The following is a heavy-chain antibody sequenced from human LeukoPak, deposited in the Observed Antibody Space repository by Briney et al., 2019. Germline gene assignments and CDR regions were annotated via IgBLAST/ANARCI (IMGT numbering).Heavy chain of an antibody. CDR2: INEDGSTT. D-gene: IGHD1-26*01. J-gene: IGHJ4*02. CDR3: VRDLGGRSGH. CDR1: GFTFSSNW. V-gene: IGHV3-74*01. Sequence: PGGSLRLSCAASGFTFSSNWMHWVRRAPGKGLVWVSRINEDGSTTNYADSVKSRSTIFRDNAKNTLYLQMNSLRAEDTAVYYCVRDLGGRSGHWGQGTLVTVSS.